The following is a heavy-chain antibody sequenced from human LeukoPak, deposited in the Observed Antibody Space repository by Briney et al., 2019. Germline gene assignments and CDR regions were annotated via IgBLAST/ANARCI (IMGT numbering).Heavy chain of an antibody. Sequence: SETLSLTCSVSGDSIRNYHWTWIRQSPGKGLEWIGYIHYNGNHYYNPSLETRVTMSVDTSRNQSSLMLNSVTAADTAMYFCARVPSDSFGGVCVDSWGQGSLVTVSS. J-gene: IGHJ4*02. D-gene: IGHD3-3*01. V-gene: IGHV4-59*01. CDR3: ARVPSDSFGGVCVDS. CDR1: GDSIRNYH. CDR2: IHYNGNH.